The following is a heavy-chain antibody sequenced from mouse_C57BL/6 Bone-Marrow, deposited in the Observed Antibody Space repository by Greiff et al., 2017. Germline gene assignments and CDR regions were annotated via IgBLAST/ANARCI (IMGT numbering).Heavy chain of an antibody. J-gene: IGHJ4*01. V-gene: IGHV1-39*01. CDR1: GYSFTDYN. Sequence: VQLQQSGPELVKPGASVKISCKASGYSFTDYNMNWVKQSNGKSLEWLGVINPNDGTTSYNQKFKGKATLTVDHSSSTAYMQLNSLTSEDSAVYYCARGYDYDYAMDYWGQGTSVTVSS. CDR2: INPNDGTT. D-gene: IGHD2-4*01. CDR3: ARGYDYDYAMDY.